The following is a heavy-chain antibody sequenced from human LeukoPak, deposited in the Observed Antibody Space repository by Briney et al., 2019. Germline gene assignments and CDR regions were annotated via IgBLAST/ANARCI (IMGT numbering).Heavy chain of an antibody. J-gene: IGHJ4*02. CDR1: GFTLSNAW. Sequence: GGSLRLSCAASGFTLSNAWMSWVRQAPGKGLEWVGRIKSKTDGGTTDYAAPVKGRFSISRDDSKNALYLQMNSLKTEDTAVYYCTTLGKVGANEFDYWGQGALVTVSS. CDR2: IKSKTDGGTT. V-gene: IGHV3-15*01. D-gene: IGHD1-26*01. CDR3: TTLGKVGANEFDY.